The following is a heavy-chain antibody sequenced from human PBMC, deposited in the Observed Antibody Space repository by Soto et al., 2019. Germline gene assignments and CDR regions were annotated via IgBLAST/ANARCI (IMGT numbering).Heavy chain of an antibody. J-gene: IGHJ3*02. CDR3: XXXXXXXXXDALDI. CDR2: IYYTGHT. Sequence: QVQLQESGPGLVKPSQTLSLTCSVSGVSINSGGYYWSWIRHHPGKGLEWIGYIYYTGHTFYNASXKSRVAXXXXXXXXXXXXXXXXXXXXXXXXXXXXXXXXXXXDALDIWGQGTMVTVSS. CDR1: GVSINSGGYY. V-gene: IGHV4-31*03.